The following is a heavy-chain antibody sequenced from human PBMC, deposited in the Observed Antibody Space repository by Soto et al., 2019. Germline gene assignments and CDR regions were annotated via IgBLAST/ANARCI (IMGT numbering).Heavy chain of an antibody. V-gene: IGHV1-69*13. D-gene: IGHD3-10*01. CDR3: ASPMVRGVIGQYYFDY. CDR1: GGTFSSYA. Sequence: GASVKVSCKASGGTFSSYAISWVRQAPGQGLEWMGGIIPIFGTANYAQKFQGRVTITADESTSTAYMELSSLRSEDTAVYYCASPMVRGVIGQYYFDYWGQGTLVTVS. CDR2: IIPIFGTA. J-gene: IGHJ4*02.